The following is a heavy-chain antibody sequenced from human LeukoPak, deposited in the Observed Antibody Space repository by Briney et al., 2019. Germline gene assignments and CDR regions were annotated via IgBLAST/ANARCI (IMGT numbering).Heavy chain of an antibody. CDR3: ARGGLTITMFGVPIIRNFDY. CDR2: ISRRGDTK. Sequence: PGGSLRLSCVASGFTLSSYTLNWVRRAPGKGLEWVSVISRRGDTKYYADSVKGRFTISRDNSKNTVFLQMNSLSAEDAAVYYCARGGLTITMFGVPIIRNFDYWGQGTLVTVSS. V-gene: IGHV3-23*01. J-gene: IGHJ4*02. CDR1: GFTLSSYT. D-gene: IGHD3-3*01.